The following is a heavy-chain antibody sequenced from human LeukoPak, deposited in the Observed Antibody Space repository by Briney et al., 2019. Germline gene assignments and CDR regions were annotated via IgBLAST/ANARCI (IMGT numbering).Heavy chain of an antibody. Sequence: SETLSLTCTVSGGSVSSYFRSWIRQPPGKGLEWIGYIYNNGNNNNPSLKSRISISVDTSKNQISLKLSSVTAADTALYYCARYSWSASTPGSWFDPWGQGTLVTVSS. CDR2: IYNNGN. D-gene: IGHD2-15*01. CDR3: ARYSWSASTPGSWFDP. V-gene: IGHV4-59*08. CDR1: GGSVSSYF. J-gene: IGHJ5*02.